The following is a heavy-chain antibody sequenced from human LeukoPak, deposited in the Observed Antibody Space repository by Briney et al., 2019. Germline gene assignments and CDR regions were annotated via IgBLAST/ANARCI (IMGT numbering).Heavy chain of an antibody. Sequence: GESLKISCKGSGYSFTIYWIGWVRQMPGKGLEWMGIIYPGDSDTRYSPSFQGQVTISADKSISTAYLQRSSLKASDTAMYYCARRIAAAGTNWFDPWGQGTLVTVSS. CDR1: GYSFTIYW. J-gene: IGHJ5*02. D-gene: IGHD6-13*01. CDR3: ARRIAAAGTNWFDP. V-gene: IGHV5-51*01. CDR2: IYPGDSDT.